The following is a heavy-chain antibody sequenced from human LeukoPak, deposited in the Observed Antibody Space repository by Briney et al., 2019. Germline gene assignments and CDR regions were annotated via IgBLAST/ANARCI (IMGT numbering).Heavy chain of an antibody. J-gene: IGHJ4*02. CDR3: ARDGYYDSSNDFDY. V-gene: IGHV3-21*01. Sequence: GGSLRLSCAASGFAFSSYAMNWVRQAPGKGLEWVSSISSSSSYIYYADSVKGRFTISRDNAKNSLYLQMNSLRAEDTAVYYCARDGYYDSSNDFDYWGQGTLVTVSS. CDR1: GFAFSSYA. CDR2: ISSSSSYI. D-gene: IGHD3-22*01.